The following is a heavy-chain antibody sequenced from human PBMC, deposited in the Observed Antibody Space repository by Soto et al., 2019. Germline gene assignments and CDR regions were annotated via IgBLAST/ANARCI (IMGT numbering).Heavy chain of an antibody. CDR2: ISYDGSNK. CDR1: GFTFSSYG. D-gene: IGHD1-1*01. V-gene: IGHV3-30*18. J-gene: IGHJ4*02. Sequence: QVQLVESGGGVVQPGRSLRLSCAASGFTFSSYGMHWVRQAPGKGLEWVAVISYDGSNKYYADSVKGRFTISRDNSKNTLYLQMNSLRAEDTAVYYCAKDSGNVGDYWGQGTPVTVSS. CDR3: AKDSGNVGDY.